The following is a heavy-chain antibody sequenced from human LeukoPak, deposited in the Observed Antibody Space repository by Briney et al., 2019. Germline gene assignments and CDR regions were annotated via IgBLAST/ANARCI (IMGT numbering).Heavy chain of an antibody. CDR3: ARVPLRFLEPFDN. D-gene: IGHD3-3*01. V-gene: IGHV4-34*01. Sequence: PSETLSLTCAVYGGSFKDNYWSWIRQPPGKGLEWIGEINHSGTTNYNPSPKSRVTMSLDTSKNQLSLKLNSVTAADTAVYYCARVPLRFLEPFDNWGQGTLVTVSS. J-gene: IGHJ4*02. CDR1: GGSFKDNY. CDR2: INHSGTT.